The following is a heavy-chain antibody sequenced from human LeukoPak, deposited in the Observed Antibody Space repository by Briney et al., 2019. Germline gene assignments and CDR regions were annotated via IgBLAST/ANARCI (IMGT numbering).Heavy chain of an antibody. CDR3: ARAMYYDFWSGYYKDLIWFDP. CDR1: GGSISSHY. D-gene: IGHD3-3*01. Sequence: SETLSLTCTVSGGSISSHYWSWIRQPPGKGLEWIGYIYYSGSTNYNPPLKSRVTISADTSKNQFSLKLSSVTAADTAVYYCARAMYYDFWSGYYKDLIWFDPWGQGTLVTVSS. V-gene: IGHV4-59*11. CDR2: IYYSGST. J-gene: IGHJ5*02.